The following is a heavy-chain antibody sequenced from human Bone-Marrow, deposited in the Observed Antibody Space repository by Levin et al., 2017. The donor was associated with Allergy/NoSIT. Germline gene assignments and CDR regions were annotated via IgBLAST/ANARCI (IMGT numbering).Heavy chain of an antibody. CDR2: ISYDGSNK. CDR3: ARAPFTFGGVIDPAYYYYGMDV. V-gene: IGHV3-30-3*01. J-gene: IGHJ6*02. CDR1: GFTFSSYA. Sequence: GESLKISCAASGFTFSSYAMHWVRQAPGKGLEWVAVISYDGSNKYYADSVKGRFTISRDNSKNTLYLQMNSLRAEDTAVYYCARAPFTFGGVIDPAYYYYGMDVWGQGTTVTVSS. D-gene: IGHD3-16*02.